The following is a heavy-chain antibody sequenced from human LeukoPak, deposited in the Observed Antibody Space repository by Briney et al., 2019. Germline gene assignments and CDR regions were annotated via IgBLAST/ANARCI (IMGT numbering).Heavy chain of an antibody. Sequence: GGSLRLSCAASGFTFSSYAMHWVRQAPGKGLEWVAVISYDGSNKYYADSVKGRFTISRDNSKNTLYLQMNSLRAEDTAVYYCARATSYSTVTTYFDYRGQETLVTVSS. D-gene: IGHD4-4*01. V-gene: IGHV3-30-3*01. J-gene: IGHJ4*02. CDR1: GFTFSSYA. CDR3: ARATSYSTVTTYFDY. CDR2: ISYDGSNK.